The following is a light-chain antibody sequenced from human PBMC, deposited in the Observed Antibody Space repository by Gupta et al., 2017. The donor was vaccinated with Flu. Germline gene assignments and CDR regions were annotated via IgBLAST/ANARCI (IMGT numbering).Light chain of an antibody. CDR3: LLYLGTVFHYV. Sequence: VTLTCGLSSGSVSTSHYPSWYQQNPGQAPRTLIYKTTIRSSGVPDRFSGSILGKKADLTITGAQAEDESVYYGLLYLGTVFHYVFGTGTKVNVL. CDR2: KTT. J-gene: IGLJ1*01. V-gene: IGLV8-61*01. CDR1: SGSVSTSHY.